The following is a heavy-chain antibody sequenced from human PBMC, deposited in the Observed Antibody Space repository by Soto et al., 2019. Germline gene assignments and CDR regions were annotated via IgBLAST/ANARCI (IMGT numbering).Heavy chain of an antibody. D-gene: IGHD2-2*01. V-gene: IGHV5-10-1*01. Sequence: GESLKISCTGFGYTFTTFWISWVRQMPGKGLEWMGRIDPSDSYTNYSPSFQGHVTISADKSISTAYLQWSSLKASDTAMYYCARKQVPAPNGMDVWGQGTTVTVSS. J-gene: IGHJ6*02. CDR1: GYTFTTFW. CDR3: ARKQVPAPNGMDV. CDR2: IDPSDSYT.